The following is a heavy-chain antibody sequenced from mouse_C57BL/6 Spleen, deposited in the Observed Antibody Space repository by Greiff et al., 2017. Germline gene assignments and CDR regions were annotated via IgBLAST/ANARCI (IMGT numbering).Heavy chain of an antibody. CDR3: AIYDYDVGMDY. Sequence: QVQLQQPGAELVRPGSSVKLSCKASGYTFTSYWMHWVKQRPIQGLEWIGNIDPSDSETHYNQKFKDKATLTVDKSSSTAYMQLSSLTSEDSAVYYCAIYDYDVGMDYWGQGTSGTVSS. J-gene: IGHJ4*01. V-gene: IGHV1-52*01. CDR1: GYTFTSYW. CDR2: IDPSDSET. D-gene: IGHD2-4*01.